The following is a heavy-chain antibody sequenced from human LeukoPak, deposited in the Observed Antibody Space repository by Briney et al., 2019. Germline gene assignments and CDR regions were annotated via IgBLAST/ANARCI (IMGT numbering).Heavy chain of an antibody. D-gene: IGHD3-10*01. Sequence: ASVKVPCKASGYTFTSYGINWVRQATGQGLEWMGWMNPNSGDTGYTQRFQGRVTMTRDTSISTAYMELSSLRSEDTAVYYCARGPYGTGSHFDFWGQGTLVTVSS. CDR2: MNPNSGDT. CDR1: GYTFTSYG. V-gene: IGHV1-8*02. J-gene: IGHJ4*02. CDR3: ARGPYGTGSHFDF.